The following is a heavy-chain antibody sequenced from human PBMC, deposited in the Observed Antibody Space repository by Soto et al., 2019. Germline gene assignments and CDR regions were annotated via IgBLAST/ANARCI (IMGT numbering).Heavy chain of an antibody. J-gene: IGHJ4*02. CDR2: ISAGSEGA. CDR3: ARDLWWYLH. CDR1: GFTFSSRA. D-gene: IGHD2-15*01. V-gene: IGHV3-23*01. Sequence: EVQLLESGGGLVQPGGALRLSCAASGFTFSSRAMSWVRQAPGKGLEWISSISAGSEGAYYADSVKGRFTISRDNSNNTLYLQMNSLRAEDTAVYYCARDLWWYLHWGQGTLVTVSS.